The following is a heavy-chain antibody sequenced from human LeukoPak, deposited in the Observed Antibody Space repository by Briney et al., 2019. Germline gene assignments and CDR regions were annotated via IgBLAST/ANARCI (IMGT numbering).Heavy chain of an antibody. Sequence: PGGSLRLSCAASGFTFSYNWMHWVRQAPGKGLVWVSRISSDGRTTHYADSVKGRFTFSRDSAKNALFLQMNDLRAEDTAVYYCLGYYSGSPNWGQGTLVTVSS. D-gene: IGHD3-10*01. CDR3: LGYYSGSPN. J-gene: IGHJ4*02. V-gene: IGHV3-74*01. CDR2: ISSDGRTT. CDR1: GFTFSYNW.